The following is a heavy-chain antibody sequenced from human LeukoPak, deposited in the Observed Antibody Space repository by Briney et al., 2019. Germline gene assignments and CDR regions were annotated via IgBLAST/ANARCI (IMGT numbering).Heavy chain of an antibody. V-gene: IGHV4-30-4*01. D-gene: IGHD4-17*01. J-gene: IGHJ4*02. CDR3: ARVTTVTTSFHFDY. Sequence: SETLSLTCTVSGGSISRGDYYWSWIRQPPGKGLEWIGYIYYSGSTYYNPSLKSRVTISVDTSKNQFSLKLSSVTAADTAVYYCARVTTVTTSFHFDYWGQGTLVTVSS. CDR1: GGSISRGDYY. CDR2: IYYSGST.